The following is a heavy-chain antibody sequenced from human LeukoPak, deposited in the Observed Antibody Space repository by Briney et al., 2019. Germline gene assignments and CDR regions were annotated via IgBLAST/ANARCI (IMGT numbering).Heavy chain of an antibody. CDR2: INHSGST. CDR1: GGSFSGYY. V-gene: IGHV4-34*01. CDR3: ARDVIAAAGYNWFDP. J-gene: IGHJ5*02. D-gene: IGHD6-13*01. Sequence: SETLSLTCAVYGGSFSGYYWSWIRQPPGKGLEWIGEINHSGSTNYNPSLKSRVTISVDTSKNQFSLKLSSVTAADTAVYYCARDVIAAAGYNWFDPWGQGTLVTVSS.